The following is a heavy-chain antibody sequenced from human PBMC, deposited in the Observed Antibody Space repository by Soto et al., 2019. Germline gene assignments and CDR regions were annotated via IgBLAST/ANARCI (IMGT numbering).Heavy chain of an antibody. CDR3: ARAAFDYDSSGYYRLFDY. J-gene: IGHJ4*02. CDR2: IYYSGST. CDR1: GGSVSSGSYY. D-gene: IGHD3-22*01. Sequence: QVQPQESGPGLVKPSETLSLTCTVSGGSVSSGSYYWSWIRQPPGKGLEWIGYIYYSGSTNYNPSLKSRVTTSVDTSKNQFSLKLSSVTAADTAVYYCARAAFDYDSSGYYRLFDYWGQGTLVTVSS. V-gene: IGHV4-61*01.